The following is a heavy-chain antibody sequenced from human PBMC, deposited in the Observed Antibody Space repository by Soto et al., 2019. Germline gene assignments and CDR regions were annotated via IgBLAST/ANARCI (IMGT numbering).Heavy chain of an antibody. J-gene: IGHJ4*02. CDR3: AKFPPLPYCSGGSCYARGENYFDY. CDR2: ISGSGGST. CDR1: GFTFSSYA. D-gene: IGHD2-15*01. V-gene: IGHV3-23*01. Sequence: GGSLRLSCAASGFTFSSYAMSWVRQVPGKGLEWVSAISGSGGSTYYADSVKGRFTISRDNSKNTLYLQMNSLRAEDTAVYYCAKFPPLPYCSGGSCYARGENYFDYWGQGTLVTVS.